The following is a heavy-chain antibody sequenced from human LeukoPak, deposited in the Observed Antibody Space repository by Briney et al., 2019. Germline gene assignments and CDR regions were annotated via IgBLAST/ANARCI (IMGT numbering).Heavy chain of an antibody. CDR2: ISKDGDNK. Sequence: PGGSLRLSCAASGFIFSNYGMHWVRQAPGKGLEWVALISKDGDNKYYADSVKGRFTISRDNSKNTLYLQMNSLRAEDTAVYYCSKDEGRFYSGGSCYWWGQGTLVTVSS. V-gene: IGHV3-30*18. D-gene: IGHD2-15*01. J-gene: IGHJ4*02. CDR1: GFIFSNYG. CDR3: SKDEGRFYSGGSCYW.